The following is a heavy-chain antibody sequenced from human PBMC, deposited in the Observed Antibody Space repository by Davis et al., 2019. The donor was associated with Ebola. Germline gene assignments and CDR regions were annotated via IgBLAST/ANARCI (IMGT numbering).Heavy chain of an antibody. D-gene: IGHD3-22*01. CDR3: ARKHYDSSGNYYLDY. CDR2: INPNSGGT. V-gene: IGHV1-2*02. J-gene: IGHJ4*02. Sequence: ASVKVSCKSSGYTFTDYYIHWVRQAPGQGLEWMGWINPNSGGTNYAQKFQGRVTMTKDTSISTAYMELRRLSSDDTAVYYCARKHYDSSGNYYLDYWGQGTLVSVSS. CDR1: GYTFTDYY.